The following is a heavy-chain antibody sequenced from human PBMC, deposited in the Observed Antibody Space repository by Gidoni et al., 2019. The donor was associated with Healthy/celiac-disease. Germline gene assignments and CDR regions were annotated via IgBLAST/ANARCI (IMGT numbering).Heavy chain of an antibody. CDR3: ARGKFGPDY. J-gene: IGHJ4*02. CDR1: GGSISSSSYY. CDR2: ISYSGST. V-gene: IGHV4-39*07. D-gene: IGHD3-10*01. Sequence: QLQLQESGPGLVKPSETLSLTCTVSGGSISSSSYYWGWIRPPPGKGLEWIGSISYSGSTYYNPSLKSRVTISVDTSKNQFSLKLSSVTAADTAVYYCARGKFGPDYWGQGTLVTVSS.